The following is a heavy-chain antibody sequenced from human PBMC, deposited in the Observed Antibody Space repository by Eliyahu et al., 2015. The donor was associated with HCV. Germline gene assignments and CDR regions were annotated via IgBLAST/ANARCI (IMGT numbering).Heavy chain of an antibody. Sequence: QVQLVQSGAEVKKPGPSVKVSCKVSGYTLXXLSMHWVRQAPGKGLEWMGGFDPEDGETIYAQKFQGRVTMTEDTSTDTAYMELSSLRSEDTAVYYCATGRRSGWYYYYYGMDVWGQGTTVTVSS. CDR1: GYTLXXLS. V-gene: IGHV1-24*01. D-gene: IGHD6-19*01. CDR2: FDPEDGET. J-gene: IGHJ6*02. CDR3: ATGRRSGWYYYYYGMDV.